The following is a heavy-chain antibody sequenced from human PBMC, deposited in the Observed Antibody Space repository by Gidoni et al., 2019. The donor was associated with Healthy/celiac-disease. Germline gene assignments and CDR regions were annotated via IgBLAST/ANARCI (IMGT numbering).Heavy chain of an antibody. J-gene: IGHJ4*02. CDR3: ARHFLGDPEQWPDY. Sequence: QLQLQESGPGLVKPSETLSLTCTVSGGSISSSSYYWGWIRQPPGKGLEWIGSIYYSGSTYYNPSLKSRVTISVDTSKNQFSLKLSSVTAADTAVYYCARHFLGDPEQWPDYWGQGTLVTVSS. V-gene: IGHV4-39*01. D-gene: IGHD6-19*01. CDR2: IYYSGST. CDR1: GGSISSSSYY.